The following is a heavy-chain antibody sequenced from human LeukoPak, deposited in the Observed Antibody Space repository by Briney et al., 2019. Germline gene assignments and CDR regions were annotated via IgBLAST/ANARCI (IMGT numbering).Heavy chain of an antibody. CDR1: GGSLSTYY. D-gene: IGHD4-17*01. CDR2: IYHSGST. Sequence: SETLSLTCTVSGGSLSTYYWSWIRQPPGKGLEWIGSIYHSGSTYYNPSLKSRVTISVDTSKNQFSLKLSSVTAADTAVYYCARDRYGDFTPADFDYWGQGTLVTVSS. J-gene: IGHJ4*02. V-gene: IGHV4-38-2*02. CDR3: ARDRYGDFTPADFDY.